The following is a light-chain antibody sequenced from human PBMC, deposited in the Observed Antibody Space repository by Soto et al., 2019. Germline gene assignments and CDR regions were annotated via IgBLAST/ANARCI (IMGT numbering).Light chain of an antibody. CDR1: QSVSCS. CDR3: HQRGNWPPT. V-gene: IGKV3-11*01. Sequence: EIVLTQSPATLSLSPGEGATLSCRASQSVSCSLAWYQQKPGQAPRLFIYDTSTRATGIPARFSGSGSGTDFTLSISSLEPEDFAVYYCHQRGNWPPTFGQGTKLEIK. J-gene: IGKJ2*01. CDR2: DTS.